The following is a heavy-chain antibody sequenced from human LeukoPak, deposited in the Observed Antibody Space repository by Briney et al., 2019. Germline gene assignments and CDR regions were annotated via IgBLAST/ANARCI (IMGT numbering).Heavy chain of an antibody. J-gene: IGHJ4*02. CDR3: AKYPASGGYFDY. CDR1: GFTFSTYS. D-gene: IGHD6-13*01. CDR2: ISGSGANT. V-gene: IGHV3-23*01. Sequence: GGSLRLSCAASGFTFSTYSMSWVRLAPGKGLEWVSGISGSGANTYYADSVKGRFTISRDNSKNTLYLQMNSLRAKDTAVFYCAKYPASGGYFDYWGQGTLVTVSS.